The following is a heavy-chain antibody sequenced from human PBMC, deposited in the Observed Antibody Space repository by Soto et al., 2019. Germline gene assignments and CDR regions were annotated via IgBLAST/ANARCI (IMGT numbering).Heavy chain of an antibody. V-gene: IGHV3-7*01. J-gene: IGHJ6*02. CDR3: ARDPSVVVVAATPYYYCGMDV. Sequence: EVQLVESGGGLVQPGGSLRLSCAASGFTFSSYWMSWVRQAPGKGLEWVANIKQDGSEKYYVDSVKGRFTISRDNAKNSLYLQMNCLRAEDTAVYYCARDPSVVVVAATPYYYCGMDVWGQGTTVTVSS. CDR2: IKQDGSEK. CDR1: GFTFSSYW. D-gene: IGHD2-15*01.